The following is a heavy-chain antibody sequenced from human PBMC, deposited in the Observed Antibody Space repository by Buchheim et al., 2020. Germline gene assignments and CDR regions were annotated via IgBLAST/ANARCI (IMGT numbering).Heavy chain of an antibody. Sequence: QVQLQESGPGLVKPSQTLSLTCTVSGGPISSGGYYWSWLRQHPGKGLEWIGYIYYSGRTYYNPSLKSRVTISVDTSKNQFSLKLSSVTAADTAGYYCARGPTYYYESSGYSVDYWGQGTL. CDR1: GGPISSGGYY. J-gene: IGHJ4*01. CDR3: ARGPTYYYESSGYSVDY. D-gene: IGHD3-22*01. V-gene: IGHV4-31*03. CDR2: IYYSGRT.